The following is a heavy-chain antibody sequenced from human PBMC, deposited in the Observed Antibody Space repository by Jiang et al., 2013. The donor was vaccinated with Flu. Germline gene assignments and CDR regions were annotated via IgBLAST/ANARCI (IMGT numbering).Heavy chain of an antibody. V-gene: IGHV2-5*02. D-gene: IGHD1-1*01. CDR1: GFSRSTSGLG. Sequence: KPTQTLTLTCTFSGFSRSTSGLGVGWIRQPPGKALEWLALIYWDEDERYSPSLKSRLTISKDTSKNQVVLTMTNMDPVDTATYYCAHSPIGTTYFDSWGQGTLVTVSS. CDR3: AHSPIGTTYFDS. CDR2: IYWDEDE. J-gene: IGHJ4*02.